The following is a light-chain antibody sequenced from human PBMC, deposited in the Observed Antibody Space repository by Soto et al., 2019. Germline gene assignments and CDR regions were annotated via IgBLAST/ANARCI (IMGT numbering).Light chain of an antibody. V-gene: IGKV1-5*03. CDR1: QDIRKY. J-gene: IGKJ1*01. CDR2: KAS. CDR3: QQCYIYWT. Sequence: IQMVKARSSRSASVDDRVTITFQASQDIRKYLSWYQKKPGKAPKLLIYKASSLESGVPSRFSGSGSGTEFTLSINSLQPDDFATYYCQQCYIYWTFGQGSKVDIK.